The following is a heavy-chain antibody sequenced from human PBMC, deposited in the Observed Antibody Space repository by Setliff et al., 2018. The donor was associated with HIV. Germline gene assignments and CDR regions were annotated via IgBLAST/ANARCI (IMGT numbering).Heavy chain of an antibody. D-gene: IGHD3-10*01. CDR1: GASIGSSTYY. CDR2: IYYSGST. CDR3: ARHPAEGSGSYAALKRYFDL. Sequence: SETLSLTCTVSGASIGSSTYYWGCIRQPPGKGLEWIGGIYYSGSTYYNPSPKSRVTISRDTSKNHFSLKLSSVTAADTAIYYCARHPAEGSGSYAALKRYFDLWGRGTLVTVSS. J-gene: IGHJ2*01. V-gene: IGHV4-39*01.